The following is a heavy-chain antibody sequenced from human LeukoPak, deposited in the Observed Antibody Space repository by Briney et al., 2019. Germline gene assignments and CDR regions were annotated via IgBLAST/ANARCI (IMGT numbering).Heavy chain of an antibody. CDR3: ATQQIVVVPAAMGYFDY. Sequence: GASVKVSCKASGGTFSSYAISWVRQAPGQGLEWMGGIIPIFGTANYAQKFQGRVTITADESTSTAYMELNSLRSEDTAVYYCATQQIVVVPAAMGYFDYWGQGTLVTVSS. CDR2: IIPIFGTA. CDR1: GGTFSSYA. J-gene: IGHJ4*02. D-gene: IGHD2-2*01. V-gene: IGHV1-69*13.